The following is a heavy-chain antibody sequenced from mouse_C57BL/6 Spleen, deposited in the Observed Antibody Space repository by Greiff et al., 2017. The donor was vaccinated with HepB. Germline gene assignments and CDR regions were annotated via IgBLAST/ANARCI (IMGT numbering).Heavy chain of an antibody. D-gene: IGHD2-5*01. CDR3: ARGGTYYSNPDAMDY. CDR2: IYPGSGST. J-gene: IGHJ4*01. V-gene: IGHV1-55*01. CDR1: GYTFTSYW. Sequence: QVQLQQPGAELVKPGASVKMSCKASGYTFTSYWITWVKQRPGQGLEWIGDIYPGSGSTNYNEKFKSKATLPVDTSSSTAYMQLSSLTSEDSAVYYCARGGTYYSNPDAMDYWGQGTSVTVSS.